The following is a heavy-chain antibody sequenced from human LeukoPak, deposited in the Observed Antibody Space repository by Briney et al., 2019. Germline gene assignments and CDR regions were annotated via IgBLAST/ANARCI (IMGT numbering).Heavy chain of an antibody. CDR2: IYHSGST. CDR3: AILPSIAAAGNDAFDI. Sequence: SETLSLTCAVSGYSISSGYYWGWIRQPPGKGLEWIGSIYHSGSTYYNPSLKSRVTISVDTSKNQFSLKLSSVTAADTAVYYCAILPSIAAAGNDAFDIWGQGTMVTVSS. J-gene: IGHJ3*02. V-gene: IGHV4-38-2*01. CDR1: GYSISSGYY. D-gene: IGHD6-13*01.